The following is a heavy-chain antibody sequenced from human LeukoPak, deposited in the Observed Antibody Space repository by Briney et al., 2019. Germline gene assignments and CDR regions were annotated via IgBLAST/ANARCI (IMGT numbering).Heavy chain of an antibody. CDR3: ARDNSVEDAAWWFDP. J-gene: IGHJ5*02. CDR2: ISAYNGNT. Sequence: ASVKVSCKASGYTFTSYGISWVRQAPGQGLEWMGWISAYNGNTNYAQKLQGRVTMTTDTSTSTAYMELRSLRSEDTAVYYCARDNSVEDAAWWFDPWGQGTLVTVSS. V-gene: IGHV1-18*01. CDR1: GYTFTSYG. D-gene: IGHD2-15*01.